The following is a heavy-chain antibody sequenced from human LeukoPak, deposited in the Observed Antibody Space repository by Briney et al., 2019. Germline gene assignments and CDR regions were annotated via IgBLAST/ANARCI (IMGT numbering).Heavy chain of an antibody. D-gene: IGHD6-19*01. CDR1: GFTFSSYA. V-gene: IGHV3-23*01. Sequence: GGSLRLSCAASGFTFSSYAMSWVRQAPGKGLEWASAISGSGGNTYYADSVRDRFTISRDNSKNTLYLQMNSLRAEDTAVYYCARRTYSSGWYGDYWGQGTLVTVSS. CDR2: ISGSGGNT. J-gene: IGHJ4*02. CDR3: ARRTYSSGWYGDY.